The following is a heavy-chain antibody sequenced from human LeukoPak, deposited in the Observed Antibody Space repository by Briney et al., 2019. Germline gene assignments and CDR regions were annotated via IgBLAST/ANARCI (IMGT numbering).Heavy chain of an antibody. D-gene: IGHD5-18*01. J-gene: IGHJ4*02. CDR3: AKRGYSYGPPMGYFDY. CDR1: GFTFSSYA. V-gene: IGHV3-23*01. CDR2: ISGSGGST. Sequence: GGSLRLSCAASGFTFSSYAMSWVRQAPGKGLEWVSAISGSGGSTYYADSVKGRFTISRDNSKNTLYLQMNSLRAEDTAVYYCAKRGYSYGPPMGYFDYWGQGTLVTVSS.